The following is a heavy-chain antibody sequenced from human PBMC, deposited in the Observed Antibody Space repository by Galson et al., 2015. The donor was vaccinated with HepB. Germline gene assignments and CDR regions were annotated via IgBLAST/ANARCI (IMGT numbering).Heavy chain of an antibody. CDR3: ARDQPPKIATFGVVSNGMDV. CDR1: GFTFDDYA. Sequence: SLRLSCAASGFTFDDYAMHWVRQAPGKGLEWVSGISWNSGSIGYADSVKGRFTISRDNSKNTLYLQMNSLRPEDTAVYYCARDQPPKIATFGVVSNGMDVWGQGTTVTVSS. D-gene: IGHD3-3*01. J-gene: IGHJ6*02. V-gene: IGHV3-9*01. CDR2: ISWNSGSI.